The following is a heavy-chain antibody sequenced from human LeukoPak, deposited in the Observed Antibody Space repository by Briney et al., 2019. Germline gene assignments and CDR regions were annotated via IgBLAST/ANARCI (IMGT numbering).Heavy chain of an antibody. Sequence: PGGSLRLSCAASGFTFSSYAMNWVRQAPGKGLEWVSGISGSGGSTYYADSVKGRFTISRDNSKNTLYLQMNSLRAEDTAVYYCAKDADIYFDSSGDHFDYWGQGTLVTVSS. CDR1: GFTFSSYA. D-gene: IGHD3-22*01. CDR3: AKDADIYFDSSGDHFDY. CDR2: ISGSGGST. J-gene: IGHJ4*02. V-gene: IGHV3-23*01.